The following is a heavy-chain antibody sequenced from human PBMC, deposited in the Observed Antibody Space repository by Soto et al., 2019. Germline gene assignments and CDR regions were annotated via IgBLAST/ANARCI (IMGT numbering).Heavy chain of an antibody. CDR3: ARDPIVGATRFDY. CDR2: IYYSGST. Sequence: SETLSLTCTVSGGSVSSGSYYWSWIRQPPGEGLEWIGYIYYSGSTNYNPSLKSRVTISVDTSKNQFSLKLSSVTAADTAVYYCARDPIVGATRFDYWGQGTLVTVSS. CDR1: GGSVSSGSYY. V-gene: IGHV4-61*01. J-gene: IGHJ4*02. D-gene: IGHD1-26*01.